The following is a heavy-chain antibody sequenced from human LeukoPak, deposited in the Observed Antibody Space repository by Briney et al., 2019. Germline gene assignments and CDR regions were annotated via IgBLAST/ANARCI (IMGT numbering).Heavy chain of an antibody. Sequence: SETLSLTCAVYGGSFSGYYWSWIRQPPGKGLEWIGEINHSGSTNYNPSLKSRVTISVGTSKNQFSLKLSSVTAADTAVYYCARESGSYSTGIDYWGQGTLVTVSS. J-gene: IGHJ4*02. CDR1: GGSFSGYY. CDR3: ARESGSYSTGIDY. V-gene: IGHV4-34*01. CDR2: INHSGST. D-gene: IGHD1-26*01.